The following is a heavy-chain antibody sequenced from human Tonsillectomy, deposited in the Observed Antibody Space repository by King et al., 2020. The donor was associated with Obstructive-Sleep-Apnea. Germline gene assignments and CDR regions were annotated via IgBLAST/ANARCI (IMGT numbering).Heavy chain of an antibody. Sequence: MQLVQSGPEVKKPGTSVKVSCKASGFTFTSSAVQWVRQARVQRLEWIGWIVVGSGNTNYAQKFQERVTITRDMSTSTAYMELSSLRSEDTAVYYCAAGLTGYVGDYWGQGTLVTVSS. CDR2: IVVGSGNT. CDR1: GFTFTSSA. V-gene: IGHV1-58*01. D-gene: IGHD3-9*01. J-gene: IGHJ4*02. CDR3: AAGLTGYVGDY.